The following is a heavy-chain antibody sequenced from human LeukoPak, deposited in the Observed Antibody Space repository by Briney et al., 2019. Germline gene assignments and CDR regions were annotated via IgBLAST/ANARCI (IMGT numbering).Heavy chain of an antibody. CDR3: ARGGKRAVAGTRSPQYFQH. J-gene: IGHJ1*01. CDR2: LTANSRSA. D-gene: IGHD6-19*01. V-gene: IGHV3-23*01. CDR1: GFTFSHYG. Sequence: GGTLRLSCAASGFTFSHYGMNWVRQAPGKGLEWVSGLTANSRSAYYADSVKGRFTISRDNSKNTLYLQMNSLRAEDTAVYYCARGGKRAVAGTRSPQYFQHWGQGTLVTVSS.